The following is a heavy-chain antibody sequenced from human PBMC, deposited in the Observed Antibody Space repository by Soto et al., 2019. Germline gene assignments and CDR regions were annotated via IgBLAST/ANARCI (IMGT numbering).Heavy chain of an antibody. V-gene: IGHV1-18*04. CDR3: ARARYSWKWGDDY. Sequence: QVQLVQSGAEVKKPGASVKVSCKASGYTFSSFGISWVRQAPGQGLECMGWISVYNGNTNYAQNLQGRGTMTTDTSTSKAYMELRSMRSDDTAVYYCARARYSWKWGDDYWGQGTLVTVSS. J-gene: IGHJ4*02. CDR1: GYTFSSFG. D-gene: IGHD1-20*01. CDR2: ISVYNGNT.